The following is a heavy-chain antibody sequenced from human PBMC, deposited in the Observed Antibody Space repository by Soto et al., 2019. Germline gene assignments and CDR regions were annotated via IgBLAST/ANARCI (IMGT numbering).Heavy chain of an antibody. CDR2: VYWDDDK. CDR1: GFSLSTRDVG. D-gene: IGHD3-16*01. J-gene: IGHJ4*02. V-gene: IGHV2-5*02. CDR3: AHCRGGVASF. Sequence: QITLNESGPTLVKPTQTLTLTCTFSGFSLSTRDVGVGWIRQPPGEALEWLGVVYWDDDKTYSPSLKSRLTITKDTSKNQVVLRMTKVDPVDTAPYYCAHCRGGVASFWGQGTLVTVSS.